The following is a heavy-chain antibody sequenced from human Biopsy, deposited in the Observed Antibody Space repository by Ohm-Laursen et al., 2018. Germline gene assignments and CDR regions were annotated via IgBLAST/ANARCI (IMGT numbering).Heavy chain of an antibody. CDR2: ISASSSYI. J-gene: IGHJ5*01. CDR1: GVTLSGYG. D-gene: IGHD3-10*01. V-gene: IGHV3-21*06. Sequence: SLRLSCAASGVTLSGYGMNWVRQAPGKELEWVSSISASSSYIYCADSVKGRFTVSRDNTKNTLYLQMNSLGAADTAIYFCATELLPPGVGGPWLDSWGQGTPVTVSS. CDR3: ATELLPPGVGGPWLDS.